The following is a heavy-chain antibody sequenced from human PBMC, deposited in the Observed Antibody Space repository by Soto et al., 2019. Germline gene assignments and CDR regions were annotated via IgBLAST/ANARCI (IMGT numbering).Heavy chain of an antibody. V-gene: IGHV3-15*07. D-gene: IGHD6-19*01. CDR3: TRHPTQWLVPYYYGMDF. CDR1: GFTFSNAW. CDR2: IKSKTDGGTT. Sequence: EVQLVESGGGLVKPGGSLRLSCAASGFTFSNAWMNWVRQAPGKGLEWVGRIKSKTDGGTTDYAAPVKGRFTISRDDSKNTRYLQMNSLKTEDTAVYYCTRHPTQWLVPYYYGMDFWGQVTTVTVSS. J-gene: IGHJ6*02.